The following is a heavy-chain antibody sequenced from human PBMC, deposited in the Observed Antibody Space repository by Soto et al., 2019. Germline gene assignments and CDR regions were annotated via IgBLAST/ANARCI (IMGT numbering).Heavy chain of an antibody. J-gene: IGHJ6*02. CDR3: ARDPYCSGGSCYSYYYGMDV. CDR2: ISYDGSNK. D-gene: IGHD2-15*01. CDR1: GFTFSSYA. Sequence: PGGSLRLSCAASGFTFSSYAMHWVRQAPGKGLEWVAVISYDGSNKYYADSVKGRFTISRDNSKNTLYLQMNSLRAEDTAVYCCARDPYCSGGSCYSYYYGMDVWGQGTTVTVSS. V-gene: IGHV3-30-3*01.